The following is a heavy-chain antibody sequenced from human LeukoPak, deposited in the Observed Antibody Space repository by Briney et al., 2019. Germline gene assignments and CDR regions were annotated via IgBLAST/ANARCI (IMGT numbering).Heavy chain of an antibody. D-gene: IGHD6-19*01. CDR3: ARASGEWLVRIWVNWLDP. CDR2: MNPNSGNT. Sequence: ASVKVSCKASGYTFTSYDINWVRQATGQGLEWMGWMNPNSGNTGYAQKFQGRVTMTRNTSISTAYMELSSLRSEDTAVYYCARASGEWLVRIWVNWLDPWGQGTLVTVSS. V-gene: IGHV1-8*01. CDR1: GYTFTSYD. J-gene: IGHJ5*02.